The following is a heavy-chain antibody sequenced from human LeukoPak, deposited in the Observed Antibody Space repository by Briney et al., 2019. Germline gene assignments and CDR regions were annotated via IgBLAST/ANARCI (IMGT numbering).Heavy chain of an antibody. Sequence: SETLSLTCAVYGGSFSGYYGSWIRQPPGKGLEWIGEINHSGSTNYNPSLKSRVTISVDTSKNQFSLKLSSVTAADTAVYYCARVSPNYGSGSYYYYYGMDVWGQGTTVTVSS. D-gene: IGHD3-10*01. V-gene: IGHV4-34*01. CDR1: GGSFSGYY. J-gene: IGHJ6*02. CDR2: INHSGST. CDR3: ARVSPNYGSGSYYYYYGMDV.